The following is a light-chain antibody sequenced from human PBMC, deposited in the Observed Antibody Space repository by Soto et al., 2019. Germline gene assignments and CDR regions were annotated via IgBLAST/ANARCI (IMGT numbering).Light chain of an antibody. V-gene: IGKV3-11*01. CDR1: QSVSSY. CDR3: QQRSNWPLLT. J-gene: IGKJ4*01. CDR2: DAS. Sequence: EIMLTEAAATLPLSPGERATLSCRASQSVSSYLAWYQQKPGQAPRLLIYDASNRATGIPARFSGSGSGTDFTLTISSLEPEDFAVYYCQQRSNWPLLTFGGGTKVDI.